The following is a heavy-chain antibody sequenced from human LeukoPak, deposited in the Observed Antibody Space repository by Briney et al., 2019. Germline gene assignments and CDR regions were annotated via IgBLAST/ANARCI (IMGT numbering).Heavy chain of an antibody. Sequence: TPSETLSLTCTVSGGSISSGGYYWSWIRQPPGKGLEWIGYIYHSGSTYYNPSLKSRVTISVDRSKNQFSLKLSFVTAADTAVYYCARFGPSGSYFDYWGQGTLVTVSS. CDR2: IYHSGST. CDR1: GGSISSGGYY. CDR3: ARFGPSGSYFDY. J-gene: IGHJ4*02. V-gene: IGHV4-30-2*01. D-gene: IGHD1-26*01.